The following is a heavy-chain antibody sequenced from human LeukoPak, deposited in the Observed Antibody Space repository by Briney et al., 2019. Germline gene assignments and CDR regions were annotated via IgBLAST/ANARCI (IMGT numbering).Heavy chain of an antibody. CDR3: ARDTRLQSSRGYSGYDPDLDY. V-gene: IGHV1-2*02. CDR2: INPNSGGT. J-gene: IGHJ4*02. Sequence: ASVKVSCKASGYTFTGYYMHWVRQAPGQGLEWMGWINPNSGGTNYAQKFQGRVTMTRDTSIGTAYMELSRLRSDDTAVYYCARDTRLQSSRGYSGYDPDLDYWGQGTLVTVSS. CDR1: GYTFTGYY. D-gene: IGHD5-12*01.